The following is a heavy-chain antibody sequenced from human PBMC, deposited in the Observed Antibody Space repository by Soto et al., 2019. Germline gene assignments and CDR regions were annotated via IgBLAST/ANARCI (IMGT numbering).Heavy chain of an antibody. V-gene: IGHV3-30-3*01. CDR1: GFTFSSYA. Sequence: GGSLRLSCAASGFTFSSYAMHWVRQAPGKGLEWVAVISYDGSNKYYADSVKGRFTISRDNSKNTLYLQMNSLRAEDTAVYYCARGGYGGNSFVDYWGQGTLVTVSS. J-gene: IGHJ4*02. CDR2: ISYDGSNK. CDR3: ARGGYGGNSFVDY. D-gene: IGHD2-21*02.